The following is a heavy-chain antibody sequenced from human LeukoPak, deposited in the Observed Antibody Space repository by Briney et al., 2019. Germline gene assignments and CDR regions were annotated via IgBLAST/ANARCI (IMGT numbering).Heavy chain of an antibody. V-gene: IGHV3-74*01. CDR3: ARGYSVREDY. D-gene: IGHD3-10*02. J-gene: IGHJ4*02. CDR2: INSDGSST. Sequence: GXXLXLSCAASGFTFSSYWMHWVRQAPGKGLVWVSRINSDGSSTNYADSVKGRFTISRDNAKNTMYLQMNSLRAEDTAVYYCARGYSVREDYWGQGTLVTVSS. CDR1: GFTFSSYW.